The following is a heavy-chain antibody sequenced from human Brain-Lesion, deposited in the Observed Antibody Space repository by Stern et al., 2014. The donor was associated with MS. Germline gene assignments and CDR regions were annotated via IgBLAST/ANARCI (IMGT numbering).Heavy chain of an antibody. CDR2: ISTTASNI. J-gene: IGHJ4*02. CDR3: AISSSRYYFDS. D-gene: IGHD2-2*01. Sequence: VQLVESGGTLVKPGGSLRLSCAASGFIFSDYYMNWIRQAPGQGLEWVSYISTTASNIYYADSVKGRFTISRDNTKNSLFLLMSSLRAEDTAVYYCAISSSRYYFDSWGPGTLVTVSS. CDR1: GFIFSDYY. V-gene: IGHV3-11*01.